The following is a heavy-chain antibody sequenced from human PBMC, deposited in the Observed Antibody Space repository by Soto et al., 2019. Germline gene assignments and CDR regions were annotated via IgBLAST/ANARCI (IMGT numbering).Heavy chain of an antibody. V-gene: IGHV3-30-3*01. Sequence: QVQLVESGGGVVQPGRSLRLSCAASGFTFSSYAMHWVRQAPGKGLEWVAVISYDGSNKYYADSVKGRFTISRDNSKNPPYLAMNRPRAEDTAWFYWARDPDYHFLGHFDYWGQGTLVTVSS. CDR2: ISYDGSNK. J-gene: IGHJ4*02. CDR3: ARDPDYHFLGHFDY. D-gene: IGHD3-3*01. CDR1: GFTFSSYA.